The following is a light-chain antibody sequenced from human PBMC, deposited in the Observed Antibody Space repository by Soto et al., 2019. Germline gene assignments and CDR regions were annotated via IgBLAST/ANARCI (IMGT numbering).Light chain of an antibody. Sequence: ALTQPRSVSGSPGQSVTISCTGTSSDVGGYNSVSWYQQHPGKAPKLMIYDVSKRPSGVPDRFSGSKSGNTASLTISGLQAEDETDYYCSSYAGSSLVFGTGTKVTVL. J-gene: IGLJ1*01. V-gene: IGLV2-11*01. CDR2: DVS. CDR1: SSDVGGYNS. CDR3: SSYAGSSLV.